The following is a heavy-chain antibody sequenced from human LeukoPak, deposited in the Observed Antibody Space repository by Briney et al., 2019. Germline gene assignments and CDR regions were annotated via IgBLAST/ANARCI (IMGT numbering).Heavy chain of an antibody. Sequence: ASVRVSCKASGYSFTDYYIHSVRQAPGLGLEWMGWIDPNSGGTNYAQKFQGRLTMTRDTSISTAYMELSGLRSDDTAVQYFARCGVVRGVLVYWRQATMVTVSS. CDR3: ARCGVVRGVLVY. D-gene: IGHD3-10*01. CDR1: GYSFTDYY. CDR2: IDPNSGGT. J-gene: IGHJ4*01. V-gene: IGHV1-2*02.